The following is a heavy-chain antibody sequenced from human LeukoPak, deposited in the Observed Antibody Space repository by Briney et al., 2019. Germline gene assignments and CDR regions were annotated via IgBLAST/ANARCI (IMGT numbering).Heavy chain of an antibody. J-gene: IGHJ4*02. Sequence: GGSLRLSCAASGFTFSSYAMSWVRQAPGKGLEWVSAISGSGGSTYYADSVKGRFTISRDNSKNTLYLQMNSLRAEDTAVYYCAKGNVVVPAAMEDHWGQGTLVTVSS. CDR1: GFTFSSYA. D-gene: IGHD2-2*01. CDR2: ISGSGGST. CDR3: AKGNVVVPAAMEDH. V-gene: IGHV3-23*01.